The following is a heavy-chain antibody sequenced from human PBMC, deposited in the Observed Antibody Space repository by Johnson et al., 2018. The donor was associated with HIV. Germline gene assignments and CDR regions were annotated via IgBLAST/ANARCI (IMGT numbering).Heavy chain of an antibody. CDR1: GFIFSDHY. Sequence: QVQLVESGGGLVQPGGSLRLSCVASGFIFSDHYMDWVRQAPGKGLEWVAFIRYDGSNKYYADSVKGRFTISRDNSKNTLYLQMNSLRAEDTAVYYCAKESKWESRTPHAFDIWGQGTMVTVSS. J-gene: IGHJ3*02. D-gene: IGHD1-26*01. CDR3: AKESKWESRTPHAFDI. V-gene: IGHV3-30*02. CDR2: IRYDGSNK.